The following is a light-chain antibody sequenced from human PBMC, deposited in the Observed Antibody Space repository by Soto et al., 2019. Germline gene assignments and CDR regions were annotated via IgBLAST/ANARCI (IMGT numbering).Light chain of an antibody. Sequence: QSALPQPASVSGSPGQSITISFTGTSSDIGAYNFVSWYQQHPGKAPKLMLYDVNIRPSGVSNRFSGSKSGNTASLTISGLQAEDEADYYCTSWTTSTTMIFVGGTKLTVL. V-gene: IGLV2-14*03. CDR2: DVN. CDR1: SSDIGAYNF. J-gene: IGLJ2*01. CDR3: TSWTTSTTMI.